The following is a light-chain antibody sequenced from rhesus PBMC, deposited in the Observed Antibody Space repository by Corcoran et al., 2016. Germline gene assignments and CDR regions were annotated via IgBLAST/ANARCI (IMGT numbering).Light chain of an antibody. CDR1: TSDIPNYNF. J-gene: IGLJ1*01. CDR2: GVR. Sequence: QSAPAQPPSVSGSPGQSVTISCTGTTSDIPNYNFVSWYQQYPGNAPKLMIYGVRNRPSGVSDRFSGSKSGYTASLTISGLQPEDEADYYCSSYSASGKVVFGVGTRLTVL. V-gene: IGLV2S7*01. CDR3: SSYSASGKVV.